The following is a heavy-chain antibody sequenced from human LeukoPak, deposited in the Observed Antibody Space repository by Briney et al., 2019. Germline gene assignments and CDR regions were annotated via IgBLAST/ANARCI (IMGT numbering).Heavy chain of an antibody. CDR1: GFTFSNYA. CDR3: ARAYSAYWYSAY. CDR2: ISGDGSRI. D-gene: IGHD1-26*01. J-gene: IGHJ4*02. Sequence: GESLRHSCAASGFTFSNYAMHWVRQAPGKGPEWVAVISGDGSRIHHADSVKGRFTISRDNSKNTLYLQMNSLRTEDTAVYYCARAYSAYWYSAYWGQGALVTVSS. V-gene: IGHV3-30*04.